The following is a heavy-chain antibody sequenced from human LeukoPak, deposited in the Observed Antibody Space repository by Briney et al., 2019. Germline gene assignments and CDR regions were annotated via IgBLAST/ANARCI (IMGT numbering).Heavy chain of an antibody. CDR3: ARGDGRGRSDGAT. Sequence: GESLRLSCAASGFNFNSYMGWVRQAPEDGLEWVAIINRDETDIYYVDSVKGRFTISRDNAKSSLFLEMNSLRAEDTGVYYCARGDGRGRSDGATWGPGTLVTVSS. CDR1: GFNFNSY. D-gene: IGHD6-19*01. V-gene: IGHV3-7*01. J-gene: IGHJ1*01. CDR2: INRDETDI.